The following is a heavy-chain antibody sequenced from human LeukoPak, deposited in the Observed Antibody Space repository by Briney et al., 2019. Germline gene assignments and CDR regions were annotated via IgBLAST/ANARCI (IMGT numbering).Heavy chain of an antibody. CDR3: AKDSITIFGVVNYFDY. Sequence: PGGSLRLSCAASGFTFSSYAMSWVRQAPGKGLDWVSAISGSGGSTSYADSVKGRFTTSRDNSKNTLYLQMNSLRAEDTAVYYCAKDSITIFGVVNYFDYWGQGTLVTVSS. J-gene: IGHJ4*02. D-gene: IGHD3-3*01. CDR2: ISGSGGST. V-gene: IGHV3-23*01. CDR1: GFTFSSYA.